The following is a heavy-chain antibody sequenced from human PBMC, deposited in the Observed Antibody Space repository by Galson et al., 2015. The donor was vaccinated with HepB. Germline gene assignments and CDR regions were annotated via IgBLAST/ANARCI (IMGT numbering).Heavy chain of an antibody. CDR2: ISHSGGRT. V-gene: IGHV3-23*01. Sequence: SLRLSCAASGFTFSYYAMDWVSRISHSGGRTYYAESVKGRFTISRDNSKNTLYLQINSLRAEDTAVYYCAKDSAGDDYYQYGMDVWGQGTTVTVSS. CDR1: GFTFSYYA. CDR3: AKDSAGDDYYQYGMDV. J-gene: IGHJ6*02. D-gene: IGHD4-17*01.